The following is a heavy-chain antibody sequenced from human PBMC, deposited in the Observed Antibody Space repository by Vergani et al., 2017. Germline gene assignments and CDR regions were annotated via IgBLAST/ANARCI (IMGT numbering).Heavy chain of an antibody. D-gene: IGHD3-10*01. CDR1: GGTFSSYA. Sequence: QVQLVQSGAEVKKPGSSVKVSCKASGGTFSSYAISWVRQAPGQGLEWMGGIIPIFGTANYAQKFQGRVTITADESTSTAYMELNSLRAEDTAVYYCAKDLLTITMVRGVIGDWFDPWGQGTLVTVSS. CDR3: AKDLLTITMVRGVIGDWFDP. CDR2: IIPIFGTA. V-gene: IGHV1-69*01. J-gene: IGHJ5*02.